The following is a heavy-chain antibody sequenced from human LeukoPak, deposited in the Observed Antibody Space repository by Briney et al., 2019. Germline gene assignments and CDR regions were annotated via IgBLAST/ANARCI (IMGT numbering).Heavy chain of an antibody. J-gene: IGHJ4*02. D-gene: IGHD6-13*01. V-gene: IGHV4-34*01. Sequence: SETLSLTCAVYGGSFSGYYWSWIRQPPGKGLEWIGEINHSGSTNYIPSLKSRVTISVDTSKNQFSLKLSSVTAADTAVYYCAKVSSSWYQSSHFDYWGQGTLVTVSS. CDR2: INHSGST. CDR1: GGSFSGYY. CDR3: AKVSSSWYQSSHFDY.